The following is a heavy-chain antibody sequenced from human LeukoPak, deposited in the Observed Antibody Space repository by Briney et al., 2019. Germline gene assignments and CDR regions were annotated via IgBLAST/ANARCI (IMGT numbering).Heavy chain of an antibody. CDR2: LHSGGNR. D-gene: IGHD3-9*01. CDR1: GCTVSSNY. Sequence: GGSLRLSCVASGCTVSSNYMSWVRQAPGKGLEWVSILHSGGNRYYADSVKGRFTISSDNSKNTLSLQMNSLRAEDTAVYYCVSHSDTLTSYSFDYWGQGTLVTVSS. V-gene: IGHV3-53*01. J-gene: IGHJ4*02. CDR3: VSHSDTLTSYSFDY.